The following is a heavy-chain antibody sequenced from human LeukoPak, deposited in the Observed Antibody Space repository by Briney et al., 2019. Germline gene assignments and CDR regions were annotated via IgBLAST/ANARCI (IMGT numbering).Heavy chain of an antibody. D-gene: IGHD6-13*01. J-gene: IGHJ4*02. Sequence: GESLKISCKGSGYSFTSYWIAWVRQLPGKGLEWMGIIYPGDSDTRYRPSFQGQVTMSVDKSISTAYLQWSSLKTSDTAMYYCARFGLTSSLDYWGQGTLVTVSS. V-gene: IGHV5-51*01. CDR1: GYSFTSYW. CDR3: ARFGLTSSLDY. CDR2: IYPGDSDT.